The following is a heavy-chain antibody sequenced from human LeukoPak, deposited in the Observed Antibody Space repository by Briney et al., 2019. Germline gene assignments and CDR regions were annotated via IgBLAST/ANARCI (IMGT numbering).Heavy chain of an antibody. D-gene: IGHD6-19*01. CDR1: GGSISSYY. V-gene: IGHV4-59*01. CDR3: ARLEGGSGWYYFDY. Sequence: SETLSLTCTVSGGSISSYYWSWIRQPPGKALKWIGYIFYSGSTNYNPSLKSRVTISLDTSKNQFSLKLSSVTAADTAVYYCARLEGGSGWYYFDYWGQGTLVTVSS. J-gene: IGHJ4*02. CDR2: IFYSGST.